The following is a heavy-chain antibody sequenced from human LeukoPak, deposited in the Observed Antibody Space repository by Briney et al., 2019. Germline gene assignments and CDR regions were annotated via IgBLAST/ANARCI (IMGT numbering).Heavy chain of an antibody. J-gene: IGHJ4*02. V-gene: IGHV1-46*01. D-gene: IGHD3-22*01. Sequence: CKXXXYTFTSYYMXXVRQAPGQGLEWMGIINPSGGSTSYAQKFQGRVTMTRDTSTSTVYMELSSLRSEDTAVYYCARAGYDSSGYYSYWGQGTLVTVSS. CDR2: INPSGGST. CDR1: XYTFTSYY. CDR3: ARAGYDSSGYYSY.